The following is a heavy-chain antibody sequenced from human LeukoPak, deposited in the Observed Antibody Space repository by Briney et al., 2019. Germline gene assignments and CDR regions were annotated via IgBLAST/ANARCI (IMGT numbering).Heavy chain of an antibody. CDR2: ISSSSSYI. D-gene: IGHD2-15*01. V-gene: IGHV3-21*01. J-gene: IGHJ4*02. CDR1: GFTFSSYS. CDR3: ARGVATTPLMNY. Sequence: PGGSLRLSCAASGFTFSSYSMNWVRQAPGKGLEWVSSISSSSSYIYYADSVKGRFTISRDNAKNSLYLQMNSLRAEDTAVYYCARGVATTPLMNYWGQGTLVTVSS.